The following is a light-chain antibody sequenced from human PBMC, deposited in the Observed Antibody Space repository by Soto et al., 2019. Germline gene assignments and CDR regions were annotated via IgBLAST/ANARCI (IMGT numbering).Light chain of an antibody. Sequence: QSVLTQPPSASGTPGQRVTISCSGSSSNIGSNTVNWYQQLPGTAPKLLMYSNSQRPSGVPDRFSGSKSGTSASLAISGLQSEDEADYYCAAWDDSLNGYVFGPGTKLTVL. V-gene: IGLV1-44*01. CDR1: SSNIGSNT. J-gene: IGLJ1*01. CDR3: AAWDDSLNGYV. CDR2: SNS.